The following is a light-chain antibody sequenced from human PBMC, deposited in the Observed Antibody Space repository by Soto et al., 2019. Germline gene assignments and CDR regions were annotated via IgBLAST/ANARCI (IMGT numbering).Light chain of an antibody. CDR3: CSYAGSTTYA. CDR1: SSDVGSYNL. CDR2: EVT. Sequence: QSALTQPASVSGSPGQSITISCTGTSSDVGSYNLVSWYQQHPGKAPELMIYEVTKRPSGVSNRFSGSKSGNTASLTISGLQAEDEADYYCCSYAGSTTYAFGTGTKLTVL. J-gene: IGLJ1*01. V-gene: IGLV2-23*02.